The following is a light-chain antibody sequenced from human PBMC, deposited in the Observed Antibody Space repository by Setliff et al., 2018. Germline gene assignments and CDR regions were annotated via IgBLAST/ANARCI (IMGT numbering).Light chain of an antibody. CDR3: QQLYTYPRT. J-gene: IGKJ3*01. V-gene: IGKV1-9*01. Sequence: DIQLTQSPSFLSASVGDRVTITCRASQDISSYLGWYQQNPGKAPRLLIYAASTLQSGVPSRFSGSGSGTEFTLTISSLQPEDFATYYCQQLYTYPRTFGPGT. CDR2: AAS. CDR1: QDISSY.